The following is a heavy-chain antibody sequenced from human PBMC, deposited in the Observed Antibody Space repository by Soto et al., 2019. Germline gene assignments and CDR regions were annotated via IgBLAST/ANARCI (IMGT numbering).Heavy chain of an antibody. CDR3: AKDSTQYYDYIWGSYPFDY. V-gene: IGHV3-23*01. D-gene: IGHD3-16*02. CDR2: ISGSGGST. Sequence: EVQLLESGGGLVQPGGSLRLSCAASGFTFSTYAMSWVRQAPGKGLEWVSAISGSGGSTYYADSVKGRFTISRDNSKNTLYLQMNGPKAEDTAVYYCAKDSTQYYDYIWGSYPFDYWGQGTLVTVSS. J-gene: IGHJ4*02. CDR1: GFTFSTYA.